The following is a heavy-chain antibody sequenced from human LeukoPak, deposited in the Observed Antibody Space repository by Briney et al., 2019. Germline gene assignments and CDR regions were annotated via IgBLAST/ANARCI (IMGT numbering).Heavy chain of an antibody. CDR1: GYTFTGYY. CDR2: VNPNRGGK. D-gene: IGHD2-21*02. V-gene: IGHV1-2*02. Sequence: AAVKVSCKASGYTFTGYYMHWVRQAPAQGREWMGWVNPNRGGKNYAQKFQGRVTMTRDTPISTAYMELSRLRSDDTAVYYCAREVYGGGDCYSPGIDYWGQGTLVTVSS. CDR3: AREVYGGGDCYSPGIDY. J-gene: IGHJ4*02.